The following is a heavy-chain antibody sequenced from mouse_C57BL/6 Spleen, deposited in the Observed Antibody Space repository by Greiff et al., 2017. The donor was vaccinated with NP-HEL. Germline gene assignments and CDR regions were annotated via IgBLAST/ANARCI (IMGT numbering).Heavy chain of an antibody. D-gene: IGHD2-3*01. Sequence: VQVVESGPGLVAPSQRLSITCTVSGFSLTSYGVDWVRQSPGKGLEWLGVIWGVGSTNYNSALKSRLSISKDNSKSQVFLKMNSLQTDDTAMYYCASGLDGGFAYWGQGTLVTVSA. J-gene: IGHJ3*01. CDR1: GFSLTSYG. CDR2: IWGVGST. CDR3: ASGLDGGFAY. V-gene: IGHV2-6*01.